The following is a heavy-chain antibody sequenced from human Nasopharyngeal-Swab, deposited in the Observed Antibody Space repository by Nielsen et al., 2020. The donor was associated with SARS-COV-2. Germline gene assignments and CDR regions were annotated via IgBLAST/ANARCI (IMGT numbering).Heavy chain of an antibody. CDR1: GFTFSSYW. D-gene: IGHD6-19*01. J-gene: IGHJ4*02. V-gene: IGHV3-7*03. Sequence: GESLKISCAASGFTFSSYWMSWVRQAPGKGLEWVANIKQDGSEKYYVDSVKGRFTISRDNAKNSLYLQMNSLRAEDTAVYYCAKLVGAVAGHFDYWGQGTLVTVSS. CDR2: IKQDGSEK. CDR3: AKLVGAVAGHFDY.